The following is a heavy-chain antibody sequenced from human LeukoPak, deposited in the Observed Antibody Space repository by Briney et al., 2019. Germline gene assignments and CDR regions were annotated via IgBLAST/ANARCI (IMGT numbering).Heavy chain of an antibody. J-gene: IGHJ5*02. CDR2: INPNSGGT. D-gene: IGHD4-11*01. CDR1: GYTFTGYY. V-gene: IGHV1-2*06. CDR3: ERDVATTNWFDP. Sequence: ASVKVSCKASGYTFTGYYMHWVRQAPGQGLEWMGRINPNSGGTNYAQKFEGRVTMTRDTSISTAYLVLSRLRSDETAVYYCERDVATTNWFDPWGQGNLVTVSS.